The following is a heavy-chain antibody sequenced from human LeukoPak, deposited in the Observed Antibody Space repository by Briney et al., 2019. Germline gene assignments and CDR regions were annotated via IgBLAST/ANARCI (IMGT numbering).Heavy chain of an antibody. CDR2: IKQDGSEK. D-gene: IGHD3-3*01. Sequence: PGGSLRLSCAASGFTFSSYWMSWVRQAPRKGLEWVANIKQDGSEKYYVDSVKGRFTISRDNAKNSLYLQMNSLRAEDTAVYYCARETMYDFWSGLYYFDYWGQGTLVTVSS. CDR1: GFTFSSYW. V-gene: IGHV3-7*01. CDR3: ARETMYDFWSGLYYFDY. J-gene: IGHJ4*02.